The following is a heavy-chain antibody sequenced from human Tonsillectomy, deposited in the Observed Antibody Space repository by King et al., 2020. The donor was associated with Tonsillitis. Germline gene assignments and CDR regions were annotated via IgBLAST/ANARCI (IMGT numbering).Heavy chain of an antibody. J-gene: IGHJ5*02. CDR2: IRYDGSNK. CDR1: GFTFSSYG. D-gene: IGHD1-7*01. V-gene: IGHV3-30*02. CDR3: AKAASGGLELGGGFDP. Sequence: VQLVESGGGVVQPGGSLRLSCAASGFTFSSYGMHWVRQAPGKGLEWVAFIRYDGSNKYYADSVKGRFTISRDNSKNTLYLQMNSLRAEDTAVYYCAKAASGGLELGGGFDPWGQGTRVTVSS.